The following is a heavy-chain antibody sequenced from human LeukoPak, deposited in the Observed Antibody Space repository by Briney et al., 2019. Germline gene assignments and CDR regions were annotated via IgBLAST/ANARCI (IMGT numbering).Heavy chain of an antibody. CDR2: INPKGDIT. CDR3: ARKWSSRDWFDP. CDR1: GYSFTTYS. D-gene: IGHD2-8*01. V-gene: IGHV1-46*01. J-gene: IGHJ5*02. Sequence: GASVKVSCTTSGYSFTTYSIHWGRQAPGQGLEWMGIINPKGDITTYAQRFQGRVTMASDTSTATVYMELSGLRSEDTAIYYCARKWSSRDWFDPWGQGTLLTVSS.